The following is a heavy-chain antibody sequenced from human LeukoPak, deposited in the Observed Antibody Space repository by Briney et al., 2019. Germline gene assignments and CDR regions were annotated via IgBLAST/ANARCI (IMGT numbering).Heavy chain of an antibody. V-gene: IGHV3-30*18. Sequence: PGGSLRLSCAASGFTFSSYGMHWVRQAPGKGLEWVAVISYDGSNKYYADSVKGRFTISRDNSKNTLYLQMNSLRAEDTAIYYCANGRYFGESAEFDYWGQGTLVTVSS. CDR2: ISYDGSNK. D-gene: IGHD3-10*01. J-gene: IGHJ4*02. CDR1: GFTFSSYG. CDR3: ANGRYFGESAEFDY.